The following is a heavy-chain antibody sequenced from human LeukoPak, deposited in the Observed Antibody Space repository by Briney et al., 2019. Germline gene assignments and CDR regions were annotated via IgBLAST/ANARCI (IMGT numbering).Heavy chain of an antibody. V-gene: IGHV4-38-2*02. Sequence: PSETLSLTCTISGTVSGYFSTTYYWGWIRQPPGKGLEWIASIRHDVHTYYNASLKSQVTISIDMSRNQFSLKLSSLTAADTAVYYCARQMATKGEWAFDAWGQGTMVTVSS. CDR2: IRHDVHT. CDR3: ARQMATKGEWAFDA. J-gene: IGHJ3*01. D-gene: IGHD5-12*01. CDR1: GTVSGYFSTTYY.